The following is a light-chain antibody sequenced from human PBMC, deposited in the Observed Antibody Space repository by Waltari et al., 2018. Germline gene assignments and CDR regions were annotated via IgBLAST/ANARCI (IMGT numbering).Light chain of an antibody. V-gene: IGLV2-14*01. J-gene: IGLJ2*01. CDR1: RSDVGAYNY. Sequence: QSALTQPASVSGSPGQSITISCTGTRSDVGAYNYVSWYQQHPGKAPKVMIYDVNSRPSGVSHRFSGSKSGNTASLTISGLQAEDEADYYCSSYTSSNTLVVFGGGTKLTVL. CDR3: SSYTSSNTLVV. CDR2: DVN.